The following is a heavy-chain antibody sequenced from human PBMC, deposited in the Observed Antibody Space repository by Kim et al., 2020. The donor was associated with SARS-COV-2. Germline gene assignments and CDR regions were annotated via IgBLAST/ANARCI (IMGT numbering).Heavy chain of an antibody. CDR1: GYTFTSYA. CDR3: ARDVVRGVIIGWFDP. Sequence: ASVKVSCKASGYTFTSYAMHWVRQAPGQRLEWMGWINAGNGNTKYSQKFQGRVTITRDTSASTAYMGLSSLRSEDTAVYYCARDVVRGVIIGWFDPWGQGTLVTVSS. CDR2: INAGNGNT. V-gene: IGHV1-3*01. J-gene: IGHJ5*02. D-gene: IGHD3-10*01.